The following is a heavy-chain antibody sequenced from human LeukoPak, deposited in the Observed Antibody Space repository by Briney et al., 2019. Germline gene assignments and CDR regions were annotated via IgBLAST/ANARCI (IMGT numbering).Heavy chain of an antibody. CDR2: ISYDGSNK. Sequence: GRSLRLSCAASGFTFSNYVMHWVRQAPGKGLEGVAVISYDGSNKNHADSVKGRFTISRDNSKSRLYLQMNSLRAEDTAVYYCAKDKETGIAAAGSWYFDYWGQGTLVTVSS. J-gene: IGHJ4*02. CDR1: GFTFSNYV. CDR3: AKDKETGIAAAGSWYFDY. V-gene: IGHV3-30*18. D-gene: IGHD6-13*01.